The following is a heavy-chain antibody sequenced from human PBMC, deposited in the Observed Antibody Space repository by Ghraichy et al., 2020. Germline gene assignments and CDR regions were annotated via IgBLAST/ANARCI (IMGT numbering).Heavy chain of an antibody. Sequence: GGSLRLSCAASGFTFSSYSMNWVRQAPGKGLEWVSSISSSSSYIYYADSVKGRFTISRDNAKNSLYLQMNSLRAEDTAVYYCARLEQLWFSGHDYWGQGTLVTVSS. CDR1: GFTFSSYS. CDR3: ARLEQLWFSGHDY. V-gene: IGHV3-21*01. D-gene: IGHD5-18*01. J-gene: IGHJ4*02. CDR2: ISSSSSYI.